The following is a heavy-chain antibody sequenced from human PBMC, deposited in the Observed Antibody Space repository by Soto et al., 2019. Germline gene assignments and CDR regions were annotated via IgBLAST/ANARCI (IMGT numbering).Heavy chain of an antibody. V-gene: IGHV4-59*01. J-gene: IGHJ6*02. CDR1: GGSISSYY. D-gene: IGHD1-26*01. Sequence: PSETLSLTCTVSGGSISSYYWSWIRQPPGKGLEWIGYIYYSGSTNYNPSLKSRVTISVDTSKNQFSLKLSSVTAADTAVYYCARDWEGATPGYYYYGMDVWGQGTTVTVSS. CDR2: IYYSGST. CDR3: ARDWEGATPGYYYYGMDV.